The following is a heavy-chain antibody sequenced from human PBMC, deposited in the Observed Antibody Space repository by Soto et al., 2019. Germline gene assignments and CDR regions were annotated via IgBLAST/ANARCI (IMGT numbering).Heavy chain of an antibody. Sequence: SGTLSLTCAVYGGSFSGYYWSWIRQPPGKGLEWIGEINHSGSTNYNPSLKSRVTISVHTSKNQFSLKLSSVTAADTAVYYCARLGITIFGVVTSSFDYWGQGTLVTVSS. CDR3: ARLGITIFGVVTSSFDY. D-gene: IGHD3-3*01. J-gene: IGHJ4*02. V-gene: IGHV4-34*01. CDR1: GGSFSGYY. CDR2: INHSGST.